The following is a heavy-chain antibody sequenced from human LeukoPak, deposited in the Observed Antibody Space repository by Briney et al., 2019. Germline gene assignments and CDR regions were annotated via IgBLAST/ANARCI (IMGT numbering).Heavy chain of an antibody. CDR3: ARGAPGSYYFDY. Sequence: GGSLRLSCAASGFTFSSYSMNRVRQAPGKGLEWVSSISSSSSYIYYADSVKGRFTISRDNAKNSLYLQMNSLRAEDTAVYYCARGAPGSYYFDYWGQGTLVTVSS. CDR1: GFTFSSYS. J-gene: IGHJ4*02. D-gene: IGHD3-10*01. V-gene: IGHV3-21*01. CDR2: ISSSSSYI.